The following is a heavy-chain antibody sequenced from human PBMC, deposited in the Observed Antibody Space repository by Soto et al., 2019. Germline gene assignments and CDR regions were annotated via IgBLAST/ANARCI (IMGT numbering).Heavy chain of an antibody. Sequence: QVQLVQSGAEVKKPGASVKVSCKASGYTFTSYYMHWVRQAPGQGLEWMGIINPSGGSTSYAQKFQGSVTMTRDTSTSTVYMELSSLRSEDTAVYYCARGQASLWFGVKEGAFDIWGQGTMVTVSS. CDR2: INPSGGST. CDR3: ARGQASLWFGVKEGAFDI. CDR1: GYTFTSYY. V-gene: IGHV1-46*01. D-gene: IGHD3-10*01. J-gene: IGHJ3*02.